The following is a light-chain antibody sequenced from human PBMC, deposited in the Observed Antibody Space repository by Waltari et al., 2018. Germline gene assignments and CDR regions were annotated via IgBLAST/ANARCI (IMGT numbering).Light chain of an antibody. V-gene: IGKV3-20*01. Sequence: EIVFTPSPGTLSLSPGARATLSCRASQGISSRYVAWYQQKPGQAPRLLIYDASSRATGIPGRFSGSGSGTDFTLTISRLEPEDFAVYYCQQYHISPQTFGQGTKVEIK. CDR1: QGISSRY. CDR3: QQYHISPQT. CDR2: DAS. J-gene: IGKJ1*01.